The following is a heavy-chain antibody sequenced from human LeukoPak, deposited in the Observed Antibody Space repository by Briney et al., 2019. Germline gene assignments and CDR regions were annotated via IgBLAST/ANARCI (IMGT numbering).Heavy chain of an antibody. J-gene: IGHJ4*02. V-gene: IGHV7-4-1*02. D-gene: IGHD4-17*01. CDR3: ARVNDYGDYDRLVDY. Sequence: ASVKVSCKASGYTFTSYAMNWVRQAPGQGLEWMGWIDTNTGNPTYAQGFTGRFVFSLDTSVSTAYLQISSLKAEDTAVYYCARVNDYGDYDRLVDYWGQGTLVTVSS. CDR1: GYTFTSYA. CDR2: IDTNTGNP.